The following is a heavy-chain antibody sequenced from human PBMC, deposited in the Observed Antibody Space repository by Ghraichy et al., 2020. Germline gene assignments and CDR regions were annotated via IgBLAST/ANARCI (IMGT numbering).Heavy chain of an antibody. CDR1: GFTVSSNY. Sequence: GGSLRLSCAASGFTVSSNYMSWVRQAPGKGLEWVSVIYSGGSTYYADSVKGRFTISRDNSKNTLYLQMNSLRAEDTAVYYCARLLSGYSYEDYWGQGTLVTVSS. D-gene: IGHD5-18*01. CDR3: ARLLSGYSYEDY. CDR2: IYSGGST. V-gene: IGHV3-53*01. J-gene: IGHJ4*02.